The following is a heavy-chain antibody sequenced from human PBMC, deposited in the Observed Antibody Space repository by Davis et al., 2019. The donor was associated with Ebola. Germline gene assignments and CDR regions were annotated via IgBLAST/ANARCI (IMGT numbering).Heavy chain of an antibody. D-gene: IGHD1-14*01. CDR2: IIPILGIA. J-gene: IGHJ4*02. CDR1: GGTFSSYA. CDR3: ARDGTPDY. V-gene: IGHV1-69*04. Sequence: AASVKVSCKASGGTFSSYAISWVRQAPGQGLEWMGRIIPILGIANYAQKLQGRVTMTTDTSTSTAYMELRSLRSDDTAVYYCARDGTPDYWGQGTLVTVSS.